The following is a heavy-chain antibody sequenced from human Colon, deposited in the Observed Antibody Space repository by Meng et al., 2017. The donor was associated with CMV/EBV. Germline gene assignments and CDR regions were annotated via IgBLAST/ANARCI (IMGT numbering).Heavy chain of an antibody. CDR3: GRAGARGVPIGV. Sequence: VQRRESGPGLVNPSEVLSLTCTVSGCSISGHCWTWIRRPAGEGLQWLGRIYSNGRIDENYSLRSRVTISVDTSKNQLSLRLTSVTAADTAVYYCGRAGARGVPIGVWGRGTLVTVSS. CDR1: GCSISGHC. CDR2: IYSNGRI. V-gene: IGHV4-4*07. D-gene: IGHD3-10*01. J-gene: IGHJ1*01.